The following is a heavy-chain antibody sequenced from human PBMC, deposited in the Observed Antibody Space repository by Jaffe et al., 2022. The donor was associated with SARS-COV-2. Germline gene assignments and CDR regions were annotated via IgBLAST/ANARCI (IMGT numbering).Heavy chain of an antibody. V-gene: IGHV3-48*02. CDR2: ISSSSSTI. CDR1: GFTFSSYS. Sequence: EVQLVESGGGLVQPGGSLRLSCAASGFTFSSYSMNWVRQAPGKGLEWVSYISSSSSTIYYADSVKGRFTISRDNAKNSLYLQMNSLRDEDTAVYYCARDRKSARKDIVVVPAAYYYGMDVWGQGTTVTVSS. J-gene: IGHJ6*02. CDR3: ARDRKSARKDIVVVPAAYYYGMDV. D-gene: IGHD2-2*01.